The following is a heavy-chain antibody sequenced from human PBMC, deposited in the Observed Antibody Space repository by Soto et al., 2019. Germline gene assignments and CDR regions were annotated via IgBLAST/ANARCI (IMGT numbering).Heavy chain of an antibody. J-gene: IGHJ4*02. V-gene: IGHV1-69*12. Sequence: QVQRVQSGAEVKKPGSSVKVSCKASGGTFSSYAISWVRQAPGQGREWMGGIIPIFGTANYAQKFQGRVTITADEATSTADMELSSLRSEDTAVYYCASAVGTMVRGVITLDYWGQGTLVTVSS. CDR1: GGTFSSYA. CDR3: ASAVGTMVRGVITLDY. D-gene: IGHD3-10*01. CDR2: IIPIFGTA.